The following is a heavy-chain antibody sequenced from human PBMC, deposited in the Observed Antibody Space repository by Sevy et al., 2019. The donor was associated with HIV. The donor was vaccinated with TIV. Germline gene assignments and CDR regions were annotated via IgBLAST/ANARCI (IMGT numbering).Heavy chain of an antibody. CDR2: INSDGSST. Sequence: GGSLRLSCAASGFTFSSYWMHWVRQAPGKGLVWVSRINSDGSSTSYADSVKGRFTISRDNAKNTLYLQMNSLRAEDTAVYYCAREYYNWNENWFDPRGQGTLVTVSS. CDR1: GFTFSSYW. J-gene: IGHJ5*02. V-gene: IGHV3-74*01. D-gene: IGHD1-1*01. CDR3: AREYYNWNENWFDP.